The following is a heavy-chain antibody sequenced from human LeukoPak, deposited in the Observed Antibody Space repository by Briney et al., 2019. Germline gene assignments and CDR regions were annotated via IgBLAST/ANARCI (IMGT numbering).Heavy chain of an antibody. D-gene: IGHD3-3*01. J-gene: IGHJ4*02. CDR3: ARVWVGRSLEWLPHYFDY. V-gene: IGHV1-2*02. CDR1: GYTFTGYY. Sequence: GASVKVSCKASGYTFTGYYMHWVRQAPGQGLEWMGWINPNSGGTNYAQKFQGRVTMTRDTSISTAYMELSRLRSDDTAVYYCARVWVGRSLEWLPHYFDYWGQGTLVTVSS. CDR2: INPNSGGT.